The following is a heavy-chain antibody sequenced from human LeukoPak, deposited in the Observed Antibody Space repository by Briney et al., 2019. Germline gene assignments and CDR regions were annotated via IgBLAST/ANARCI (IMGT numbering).Heavy chain of an antibody. D-gene: IGHD6-13*01. CDR1: GGSFSGYY. CDR2: INHSGST. Sequence: SETLSLTCAVYGGSFSGYYWSWIRQPPGKGLEWIGEINHSGSTNYNPSLKSRVTISVDTSKNQFSLKLSSVTAADTAVYYCARVPPAGIAAAGAYYYYGMDVWGQGTTVTVSS. J-gene: IGHJ6*02. CDR3: ARVPPAGIAAAGAYYYYGMDV. V-gene: IGHV4-34*01.